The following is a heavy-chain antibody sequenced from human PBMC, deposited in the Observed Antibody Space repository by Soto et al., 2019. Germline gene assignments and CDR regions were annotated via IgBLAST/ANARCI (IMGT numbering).Heavy chain of an antibody. CDR1: GGTFSSYA. V-gene: IGHV1-69*13. D-gene: IGHD2-21*02. CDR2: IIPIFGTA. J-gene: IGHJ6*02. Sequence: ASVKVSCKASGGTFSSYAISWVRQAPGQGLEWMGGIIPIFGTANYAQKFQGRVTITADESTSTAYMELSSLRSEDTAIYYCARRHYCRGDCTINPDYYYGMDVWGQGTTVTVS. CDR3: ARRHYCRGDCTINPDYYYGMDV.